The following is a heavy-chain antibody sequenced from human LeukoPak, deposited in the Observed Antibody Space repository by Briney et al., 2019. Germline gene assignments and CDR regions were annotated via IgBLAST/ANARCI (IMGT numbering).Heavy chain of an antibody. CDR2: ISYDGSNK. CDR1: GFTFSSYA. CDR3: ARDGGSYHYFDY. V-gene: IGHV3-30-3*01. Sequence: GGSLRLSCAASGFTFSSYAMHWVRQAPGKGLEWVAVISYDGSNKYYADSVKGRFTISRDNSKNTLYLQMNSLRAEDTAVYYCARDGGSYHYFDYWGQGTLVTVSS. J-gene: IGHJ4*02. D-gene: IGHD1-26*01.